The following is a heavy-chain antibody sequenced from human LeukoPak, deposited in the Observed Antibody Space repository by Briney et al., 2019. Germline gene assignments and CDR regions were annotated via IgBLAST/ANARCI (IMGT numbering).Heavy chain of an antibody. J-gene: IGHJ4*02. V-gene: IGHV4-59*01. CDR3: ARSKPGWQGLYFDY. Sequence: SETLSLTCTVSGGSISSYYWSWIRQPPGKGLEWIGHIYYSGSTNYNSSLKSRVTISVDTSKNQFSLKLSSVTAADTAVYYCARSKPGWQGLYFDYWGQGTLVTVSS. CDR2: IYYSGST. CDR1: GGSISSYY. D-gene: IGHD6-19*01.